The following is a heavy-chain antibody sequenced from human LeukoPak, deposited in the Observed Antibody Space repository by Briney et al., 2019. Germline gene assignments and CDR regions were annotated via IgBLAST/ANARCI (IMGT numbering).Heavy chain of an antibody. CDR1: GDSVSSKSAA. Sequence: SQTLSLTCAISGDSVSSKSAAWNCITQSPPRGLEWLGRTYYRSKWYNDYAVSVKSRITINPDTCKNQCSLQLSSVTPEDTAVYFCARTTFTTFVNWFDPWGQGTLVTVSS. D-gene: IGHD1-1*01. J-gene: IGHJ5*02. V-gene: IGHV6-1*01. CDR3: ARTTFTTFVNWFDP. CDR2: TYYRSKWYN.